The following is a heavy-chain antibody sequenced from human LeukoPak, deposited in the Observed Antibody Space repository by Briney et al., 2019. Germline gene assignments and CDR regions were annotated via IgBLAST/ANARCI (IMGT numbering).Heavy chain of an antibody. CDR3: AKDPRSSGYRNWFDP. V-gene: IGHV3-23*01. D-gene: IGHD3-22*01. J-gene: IGHJ5*02. Sequence: PGGSLRLSCAASGFTFSSYAMSWVRQAPGKGLEWVSAISGSGGSTYYADSVKGRFTISRDNSKNTLYLQMNSLRAEDTAVYYCAKDPRSSGYRNWFDPWGQGTLVTVSS. CDR2: ISGSGGST. CDR1: GFTFSSYA.